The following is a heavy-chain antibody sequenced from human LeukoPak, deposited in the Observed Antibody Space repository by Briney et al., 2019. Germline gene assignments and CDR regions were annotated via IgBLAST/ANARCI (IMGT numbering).Heavy chain of an antibody. D-gene: IGHD3-22*01. V-gene: IGHV4-59*01. CDR2: IYDSGST. CDR3: ARSSEGRYYYDSSGFSYYYYYMDV. CDR1: GGSISSYY. Sequence: SETLSLTCTVSGGSISSYYWSWIRQPPGKGLEWIGFIYDSGSTNYNPSLKSRVTISVDTSKNQFSLKLRSVTAADTAVYYCARSSEGRYYYDSSGFSYYYYYMDVWGKGTTVTISS. J-gene: IGHJ6*03.